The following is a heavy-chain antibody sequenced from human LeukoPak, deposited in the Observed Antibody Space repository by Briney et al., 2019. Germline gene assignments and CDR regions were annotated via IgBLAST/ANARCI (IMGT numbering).Heavy chain of an antibody. Sequence: SETLSLTCAVYGGSFSGYYWSWIRQPPGTGLGWIGEINHSGSTNYNPSLKSRVTISVDTSKNQFSLKLSSVTAADTAVYYCARAPYYDFWSGYRGVFDPWGQGTLVTVSS. V-gene: IGHV4-34*01. J-gene: IGHJ5*02. CDR2: INHSGST. D-gene: IGHD3-3*01. CDR1: GGSFSGYY. CDR3: ARAPYYDFWSGYRGVFDP.